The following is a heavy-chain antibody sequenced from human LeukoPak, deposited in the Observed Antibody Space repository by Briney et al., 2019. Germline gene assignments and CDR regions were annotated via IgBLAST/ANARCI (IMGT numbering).Heavy chain of an antibody. CDR3: ARGYGSGSIRFGY. J-gene: IGHJ4*02. V-gene: IGHV1-2*02. CDR2: INPNSGGT. D-gene: IGHD3-10*01. CDR1: GYTFTGYY. Sequence: ASVKLSCKASGYTFTGYYMHWVRQAPGQGLEWMGWINPNSGGTNYAKKFQGRVTMTRDTSISTAYMELSRLRSADTAVYYCARGYGSGSIRFGYRGQGTLVTVSS.